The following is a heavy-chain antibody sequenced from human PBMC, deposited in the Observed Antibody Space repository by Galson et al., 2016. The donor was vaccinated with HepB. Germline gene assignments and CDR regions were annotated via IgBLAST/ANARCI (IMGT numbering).Heavy chain of an antibody. CDR3: ARDVQFRFDY. Sequence: SVKVSCKASGYRFPTYGISRVRQAPGQGLEWLGWISANSGNTIYAQKFQDRVTMTRDTSASTVYMGLRSLRSDDTAVYYCARDVQFRFDYWGQGTLVTVSS. D-gene: IGHD4-11*01. CDR2: ISANSGNT. J-gene: IGHJ4*02. V-gene: IGHV1-18*04. CDR1: GYRFPTYG.